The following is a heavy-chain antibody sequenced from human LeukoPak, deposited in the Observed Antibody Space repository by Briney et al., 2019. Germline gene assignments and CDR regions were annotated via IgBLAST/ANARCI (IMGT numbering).Heavy chain of an antibody. D-gene: IGHD2-2*01. V-gene: IGHV3-20*04. CDR2: INWNGGST. Sequence: GSLRLSCAASGFTFDDYGMSWVRQAPGKGLEWVSGINWNGGSTGYADSVKGRFTISRDNAKNSLYLQMNSLRAEDTALYYCARDQPCSSTSCHYNWFDPWGQGTLVTVSS. CDR1: GFTFDDYG. CDR3: ARDQPCSSTSCHYNWFDP. J-gene: IGHJ5*02.